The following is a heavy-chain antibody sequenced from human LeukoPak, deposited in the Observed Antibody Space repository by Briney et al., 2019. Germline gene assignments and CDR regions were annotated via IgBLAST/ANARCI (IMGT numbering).Heavy chain of an antibody. D-gene: IGHD1-20*01. V-gene: IGHV1-2*04. J-gene: IGHJ3*02. CDR3: ARGGITGTTRGPTRLNDAFDI. CDR2: INPNSGGT. CDR1: GYTFTGYY. Sequence: ASVKVSCKASGYTFTGYYMHWVRQAPGQGLEWMGWINPNSGGTNYAQKFQGWVTMTRDTSISTAYMEVSRLRSDDTAVYYCARGGITGTTRGPTRLNDAFDIWGQGTMVTVSS.